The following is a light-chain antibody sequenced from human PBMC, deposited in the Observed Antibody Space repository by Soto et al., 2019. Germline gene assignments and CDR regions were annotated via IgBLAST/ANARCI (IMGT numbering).Light chain of an antibody. CDR1: QTVSDN. CDR3: QQYNIWPPLYT. Sequence: EIVLTQSPAILSASPGERATLSCRASQTVSDNLAWYQQKPGQSPRLLIYGASTRATDIPVRSSGSGSGTEFTLTISSLQSEDFAVYYCQQYNIWPPLYTFGQGTKL. J-gene: IGKJ2*01. CDR2: GAS. V-gene: IGKV3-15*01.